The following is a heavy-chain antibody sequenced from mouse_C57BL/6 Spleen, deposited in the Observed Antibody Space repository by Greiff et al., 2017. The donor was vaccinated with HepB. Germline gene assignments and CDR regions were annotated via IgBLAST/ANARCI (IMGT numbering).Heavy chain of an antibody. D-gene: IGHD2-4*01. Sequence: VQLQQSGPELVKPGASVKIPCKASGYTFTDYNMDWVKQSHGKSLEWIGDINPNNGGTIYNQKFKGKATLTVDKSSSTAYMELRSLTSEDTAVYYCARPDYDYAYYFDYWGQGTTLTVSS. V-gene: IGHV1-18*01. J-gene: IGHJ2*01. CDR2: INPNNGGT. CDR3: ARPDYDYAYYFDY. CDR1: GYTFTDYN.